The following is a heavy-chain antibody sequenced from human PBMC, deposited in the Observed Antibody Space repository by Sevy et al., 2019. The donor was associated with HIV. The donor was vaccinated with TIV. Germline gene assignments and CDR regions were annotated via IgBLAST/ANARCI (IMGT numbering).Heavy chain of an antibody. J-gene: IGHJ4*02. D-gene: IGHD3-10*01. Sequence: GVSLRLSCAASGFTFNTYAMTWVRQAPGKGLEWVSAISYSGSTTHYADSVKGRFTISRDNSKNTLYLQMNSLRAEDTAVYYCAKDRVSGSYYSGDFDYWGQGTLVTVSS. CDR3: AKDRVSGSYYSGDFDY. CDR2: ISYSGSTT. CDR1: GFTFNTYA. V-gene: IGHV3-23*01.